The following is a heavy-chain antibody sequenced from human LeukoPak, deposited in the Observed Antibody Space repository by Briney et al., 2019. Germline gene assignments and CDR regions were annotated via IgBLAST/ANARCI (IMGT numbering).Heavy chain of an antibody. J-gene: IGHJ6*03. CDR2: ISAYNGNT. D-gene: IGHD2-8*01. V-gene: IGHV1-18*01. CDR1: GYTFTSYG. CDR3: ARLFGYCTNGVCYSYYMDV. Sequence: ASVKVSCKASGYTFTSYGISWVRQAPGQGLEWMGWISAYNGNTNYAQKFQGRVTITRNTSISTAYMELSSLRSEDTAVYYCARLFGYCTNGVCYSYYMDVWGKGTTVTVSS.